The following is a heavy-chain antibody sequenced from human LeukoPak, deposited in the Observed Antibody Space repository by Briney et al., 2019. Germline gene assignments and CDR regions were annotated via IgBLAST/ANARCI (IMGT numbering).Heavy chain of an antibody. Sequence: SETLSLTCTVSGGSISSYYWSWIRQPAGKGLEWIGRIYTSGSTNYNPSLKSRVTMSVDTSKNQFSLKLSSVTAAGTAVYYCARDLGYDFWSGYSAFDIWGQGTMVTVSS. J-gene: IGHJ3*02. CDR2: IYTSGST. D-gene: IGHD3-3*01. CDR1: GGSISSYY. CDR3: ARDLGYDFWSGYSAFDI. V-gene: IGHV4-4*07.